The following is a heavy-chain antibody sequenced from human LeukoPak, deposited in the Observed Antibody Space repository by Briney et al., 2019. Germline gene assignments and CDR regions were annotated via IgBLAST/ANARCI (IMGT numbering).Heavy chain of an antibody. J-gene: IGHJ4*02. CDR1: GYSFIRNW. V-gene: IGHV5-51*01. CDR3: ARLGTSATYFEF. Sequence: PGESLKISCKGSGYSFIRNWIGWVRQMPGKGLEWMAIIYPGDSDTRYSPSFQGQVTISADKSISTAYLQWSSLTASDTAMYCCARLGTSATYFEFWGQGTLVTVSS. CDR2: IYPGDSDT. D-gene: IGHD2-15*01.